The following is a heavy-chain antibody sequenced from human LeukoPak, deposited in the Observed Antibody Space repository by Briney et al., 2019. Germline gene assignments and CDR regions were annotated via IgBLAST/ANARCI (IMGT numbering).Heavy chain of an antibody. J-gene: IGHJ4*02. V-gene: IGHV1-2*02. CDR2: INPNSGGT. CDR1: GYTFTGYY. D-gene: IGHD2-2*01. CDR3: ARWVVVPAAYDY. Sequence: ASVKVSCKASGYTFTGYYMHWVRQAPGQGLEWMGWINPNSGGTNYAQKFQGRVTMTRDTSISTAYMELSRLGSDDTAVYYCARWVVVPAAYDYWGQGTLVTVSS.